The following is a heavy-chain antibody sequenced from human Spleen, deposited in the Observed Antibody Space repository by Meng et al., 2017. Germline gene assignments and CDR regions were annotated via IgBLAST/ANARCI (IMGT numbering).Heavy chain of an antibody. D-gene: IGHD4-11*01. CDR2: INHSGST. Sequence: GQLQQGGAGVLKPSETLSLTCVVSGGSFSDYYWSWIRQPPGKGLEWIGEINHSGSTNYNPSLESRATISVDTSQNNLSLKLSSVTAADSAVYYCARGPTTMAHDFDYWGHGT. CDR3: ARGPTTMAHDFDY. CDR1: GGSFSDYY. J-gene: IGHJ4*01. V-gene: IGHV4-34*01.